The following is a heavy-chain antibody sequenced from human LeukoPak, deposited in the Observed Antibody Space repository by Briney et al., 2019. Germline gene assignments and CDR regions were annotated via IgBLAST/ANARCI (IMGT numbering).Heavy chain of an antibody. J-gene: IGHJ4*02. CDR3: ARESSRETMVVTPTDY. CDR2: ISSTGSYI. Sequence: GGSLRLSCAASGFTFSTYIMNWVRQAPGKGLEWVSSISSTGSYIYYADSVKGRFTISRDNAKSSLYLQMNSLRAEDTAVYYCARESSRETMVVTPTDYWGQGTLVTVSS. D-gene: IGHD4-23*01. V-gene: IGHV3-21*01. CDR1: GFTFSTYI.